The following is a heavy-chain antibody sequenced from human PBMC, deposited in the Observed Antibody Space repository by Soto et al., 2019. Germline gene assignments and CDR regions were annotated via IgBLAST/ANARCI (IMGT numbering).Heavy chain of an antibody. CDR2: INPNSGGT. CDR1: GYTFTGYY. D-gene: IGHD1-1*01. V-gene: IGHV1-2*02. J-gene: IGHJ6*02. CDR3: ARSIGERMGIYYYYYGMDV. Sequence: QVQLVQSGAEVEKPGASVKVSCKASGYTFTGYYMHWVRQAPGQGLEWMGWINPNSGGTKYAQKFQGRVTLTRDTSLSTAYMELNSLRSDDTAVYYCARSIGERMGIYYYYYGMDVWGQGTTVTVSS.